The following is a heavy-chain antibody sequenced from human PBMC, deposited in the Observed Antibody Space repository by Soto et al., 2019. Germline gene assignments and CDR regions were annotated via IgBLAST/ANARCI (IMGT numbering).Heavy chain of an antibody. CDR2: ISNDGSNK. Sequence: PGGSLRLSCAASGFTFRSYGMHWVRQAPGKGLEWVAVISNDGSNKYYADSVKGRFTISRDTSQNTLYLQMNSLRAEDTAVYYCAKDYSTWCMDVWGQGTTVTVSS. V-gene: IGHV3-30*18. D-gene: IGHD6-13*01. J-gene: IGHJ6*02. CDR1: GFTFRSYG. CDR3: AKDYSTWCMDV.